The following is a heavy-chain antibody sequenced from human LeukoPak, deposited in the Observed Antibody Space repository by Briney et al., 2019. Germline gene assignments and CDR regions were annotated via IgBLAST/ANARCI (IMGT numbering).Heavy chain of an antibody. CDR2: IYHSGST. Sequence: PSGTLSLTCAVSGGSISSSNWWSWVRQPPGKGLEWIGEIYHSGSTNYNPSLKSRVTISVDKSKNQFSLKLSSVTAADTAVYYCARGNIPLWFGEAGWFDPWGQGTLVTVSS. D-gene: IGHD3-10*01. CDR1: GGSISSSNW. J-gene: IGHJ5*02. CDR3: ARGNIPLWFGEAGWFDP. V-gene: IGHV4-4*02.